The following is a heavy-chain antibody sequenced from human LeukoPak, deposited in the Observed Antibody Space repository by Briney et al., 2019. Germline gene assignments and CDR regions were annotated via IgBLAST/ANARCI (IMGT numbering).Heavy chain of an antibody. V-gene: IGHV3-30-3*01. CDR3: ARDGMPQLVPFDY. D-gene: IGHD1-1*01. Sequence: GRSLRLSCAASGFTFSSYAMHWVRQAPGKGLEWVAVISYDGSNKYYADSVKGRFTVSRDNSKNTLYPQMNSLRAEDTAVYYCARDGMPQLVPFDYWGQGTLVTVSS. J-gene: IGHJ4*02. CDR1: GFTFSSYA. CDR2: ISYDGSNK.